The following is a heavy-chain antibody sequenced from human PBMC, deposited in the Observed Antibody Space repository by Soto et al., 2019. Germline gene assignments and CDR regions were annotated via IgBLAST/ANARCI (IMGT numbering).Heavy chain of an antibody. J-gene: IGHJ4*02. CDR2: ISGSSTTI. CDR1: GFTLSSRS. CDR3: ARGELDQTIDY. Sequence: EVQLVESGGGSVQPGGSLRLSCAASGFTLSSRSMNWVRQAPGKGLEWVAYISGSSTTIYYADSVKGRFTISRDNAKKAVYLQMNSLRDEDTAVYYCARGELDQTIDYWGQGTLVTVSS. V-gene: IGHV3-48*02. D-gene: IGHD1-1*01.